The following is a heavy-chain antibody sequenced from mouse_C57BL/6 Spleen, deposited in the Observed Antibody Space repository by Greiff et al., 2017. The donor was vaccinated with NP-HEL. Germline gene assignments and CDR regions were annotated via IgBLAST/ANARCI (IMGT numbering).Heavy chain of an antibody. CDR1: GYSFTGYY. CDR3: ARSKGIGLTGTRFAY. V-gene: IGHV1-42*01. J-gene: IGHJ3*01. D-gene: IGHD4-1*01. Sequence: EVQLQQSGPELVKPGASVKISCKASGYSFTGYYMNWVKQSPEKSLEWIGEINPSTGGTTYNQKFKAKATLTVDKSSSTAYMQLTSLTSEDSAVYYCARSKGIGLTGTRFAYWGQGTLVTVSA. CDR2: INPSTGGT.